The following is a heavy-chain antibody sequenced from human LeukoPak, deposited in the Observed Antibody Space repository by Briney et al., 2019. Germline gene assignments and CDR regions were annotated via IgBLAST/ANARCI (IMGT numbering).Heavy chain of an antibody. CDR2: IYYSGST. CDR3: ARARNKKGNDY. Sequence: SETLSLTCTVSGGSISSYNWGWIRQPPGKGLEWIGDIYYSGSTNYNPSLKSRVTISVDTSKNQFSLKLSSVTAADTAVYYCARARNKKGNDYWGQGTLVTVSS. V-gene: IGHV4-59*01. CDR1: GGSISSYN. J-gene: IGHJ4*02.